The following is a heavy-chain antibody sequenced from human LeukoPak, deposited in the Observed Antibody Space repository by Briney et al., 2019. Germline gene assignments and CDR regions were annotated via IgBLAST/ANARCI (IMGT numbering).Heavy chain of an antibody. J-gene: IGHJ4*02. CDR3: ARRSGCASFDY. CDR2: MNPNSDNT. V-gene: IGHV1-8*03. D-gene: IGHD6-19*01. Sequence: ASVKVSCKASGYTFTGYDISWVRQATGQGLEWMGWMNPNSDNTGYAQKFQGRLTITRNTSISTAYMELSSLRSEDTAVYFCARRSGCASFDYWGQGTLVTVSS. CDR1: GYTFTGYD.